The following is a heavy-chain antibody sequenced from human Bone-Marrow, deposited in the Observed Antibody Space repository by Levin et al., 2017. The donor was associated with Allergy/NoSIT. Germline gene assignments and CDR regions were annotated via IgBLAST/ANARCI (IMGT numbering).Heavy chain of an antibody. CDR2: ISGSGGNT. CDR3: AEYHESSDWYVAY. D-gene: IGHD6-19*01. V-gene: IGHV3-23*01. J-gene: IGHJ4*02. CDR1: GFSFSNYA. Sequence: GGSLRLSCAASGFSFSNYAMSWVRQAPGKGLEWVSGISGSGGNTYYADSVKGRFTISRDNSKKMLYLQMNSLRGEDTAVYYCAEYHESSDWYVAYWGQGTPVTVSS.